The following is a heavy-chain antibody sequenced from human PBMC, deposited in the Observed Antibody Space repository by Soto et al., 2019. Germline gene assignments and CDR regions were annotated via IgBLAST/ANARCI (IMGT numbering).Heavy chain of an antibody. D-gene: IGHD1-26*01. J-gene: IGHJ6*02. CDR2: ISAYNGNT. CDR3: ARDWGVGATSHYYYYGMDV. V-gene: IGHV1-18*01. Sequence: ASVKVSFKASGYTFTSYGISWLRQAPGQGLEWMGWISAYNGNTNYAQKLQGRVTMTTDTSTSTAYMELRSLRSDDTAVYYCARDWGVGATSHYYYYGMDVWGQGTTVTVSS. CDR1: GYTFTSYG.